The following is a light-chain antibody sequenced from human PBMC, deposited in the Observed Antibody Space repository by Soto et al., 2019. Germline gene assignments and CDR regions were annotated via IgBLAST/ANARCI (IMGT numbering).Light chain of an antibody. Sequence: EFVLTQSPGTLSLSTGERATLSCRASQTVRNNYLAWYQQKPGQAPRLLIYDASSRATGIPDRFSGGGSGTDFTLTISSLEPEDFAVYYCQQRSNWPLTFGGGTKVDIK. CDR2: DAS. CDR1: QTVRNNY. J-gene: IGKJ4*01. V-gene: IGKV3D-20*02. CDR3: QQRSNWPLT.